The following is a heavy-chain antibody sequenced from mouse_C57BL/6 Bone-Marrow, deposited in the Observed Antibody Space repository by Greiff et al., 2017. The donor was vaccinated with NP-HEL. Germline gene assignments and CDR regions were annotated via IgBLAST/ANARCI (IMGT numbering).Heavy chain of an antibody. V-gene: IGHV14-4*01. CDR1: GFNIKDDY. Sequence: VQLKESGAELVRPGASVKLSCTASGFNIKDDYMHWVKQRPEQGLEWIGWIYPENGDTEYASKFQGKATITADTSSNTAYLQRSSLTSEDTAVYYCMLTGTTWFAYWGQGTLVTVSA. J-gene: IGHJ3*01. D-gene: IGHD4-1*01. CDR2: IYPENGDT. CDR3: MLTGTTWFAY.